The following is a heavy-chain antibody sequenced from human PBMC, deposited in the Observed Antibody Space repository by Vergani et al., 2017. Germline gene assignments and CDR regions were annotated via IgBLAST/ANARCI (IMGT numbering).Heavy chain of an antibody. D-gene: IGHD3-3*01. V-gene: IGHV1-3*01. J-gene: IGHJ6*03. CDR2: INAGNGNT. CDR3: ARDRAGEAYYDXWSGYYTAGWISYYMDV. Sequence: QVQLVQSGAEVKKPGASVKVSCKASGYTFTSYAMHWVRQAPGQRLEWMGWINAGNGNTKYSQKFQGRVTITRDTSASTAYMELSSLRSEDTAVYYCARDRAGEAYYDXWSGYYTAGWISYYMDVWGKGTTVTVSS. CDR1: GYTFTSYA.